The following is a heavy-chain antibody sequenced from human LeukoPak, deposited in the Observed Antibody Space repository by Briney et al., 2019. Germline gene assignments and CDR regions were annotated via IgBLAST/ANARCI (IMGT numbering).Heavy chain of an antibody. D-gene: IGHD2-2*01. V-gene: IGHV4-39*01. CDR1: GGSISNSRYY. CDR3: ARVSRCSSASCTYNWFDP. J-gene: IGHJ5*02. CDR2: IYYSGST. Sequence: SETLSLTCTVSGGSISNSRYYWGWIRQPPGKGLEWIGSIYYSGSTYYNPSLKSRVTISVDTSKNQFSLKLSSVTAADTAVYYCARVSRCSSASCTYNWFDPWGQGTLVTVSS.